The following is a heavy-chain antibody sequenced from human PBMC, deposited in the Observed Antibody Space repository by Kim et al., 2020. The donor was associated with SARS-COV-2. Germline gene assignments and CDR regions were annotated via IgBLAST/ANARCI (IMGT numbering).Heavy chain of an antibody. Sequence: GGSLRLSCAASGFTFSSYWMHWVRKAPGKGLVWVSRINSDGSSTSYADSVKGRFTISRDNAKNTLYLQMNSLRAEDTAVYYCARVSYGGNGADYYYYGMDVWGQGTTVTVSS. J-gene: IGHJ6*02. CDR1: GFTFSSYW. CDR3: ARVSYGGNGADYYYYGMDV. CDR2: INSDGSST. D-gene: IGHD4-17*01. V-gene: IGHV3-74*01.